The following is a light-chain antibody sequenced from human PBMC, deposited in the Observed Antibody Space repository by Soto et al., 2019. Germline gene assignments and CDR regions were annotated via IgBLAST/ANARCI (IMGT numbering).Light chain of an antibody. CDR1: QNISSY. CDR2: DVS. Sequence: EIVLTQSPGTLSLSPGERATLSCRASQNISSYLIWYQQKPGQAPRLLIYDVSNRATDIPARFSGSGSGTDFTLTISSLEPEDLAVYYCQQRSNWPRTFGQGTKVDIK. CDR3: QQRSNWPRT. V-gene: IGKV3-11*01. J-gene: IGKJ1*01.